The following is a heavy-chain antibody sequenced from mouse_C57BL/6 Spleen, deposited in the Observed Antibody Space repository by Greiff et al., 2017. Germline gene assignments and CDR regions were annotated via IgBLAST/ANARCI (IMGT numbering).Heavy chain of an antibody. D-gene: IGHD1-1*01. Sequence: QVQLKQSGAELARPGASVKLSCKASGYTFTSYGISWVKQRTGQGLEWIGEIYPRSGNTYYNEKFKGKATLAADKSSSTAYMELRSLTSEDSAVYVCARAYGSSYPFDYWGQGTTLTVSS. CDR2: IYPRSGNT. CDR3: ARAYGSSYPFDY. V-gene: IGHV1-81*01. CDR1: GYTFTSYG. J-gene: IGHJ2*01.